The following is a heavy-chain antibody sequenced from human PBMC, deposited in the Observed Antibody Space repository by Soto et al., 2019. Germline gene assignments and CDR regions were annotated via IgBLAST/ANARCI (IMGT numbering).Heavy chain of an antibody. Sequence: ASVXVSFKASVYTFTFYYMHLVRQAPGQGLDWMGWINPNSGGTNYAQKFQGRVTMTRDTSISTAYMELSRLRSDDTAVYYCARAATVVVVVDDFDDFDIWGQGTMVTVSS. D-gene: IGHD2-15*01. CDR3: ARAATVVVVVDDFDDFDI. CDR1: VYTFTFYY. CDR2: INPNSGGT. V-gene: IGHV1-2*02. J-gene: IGHJ3*02.